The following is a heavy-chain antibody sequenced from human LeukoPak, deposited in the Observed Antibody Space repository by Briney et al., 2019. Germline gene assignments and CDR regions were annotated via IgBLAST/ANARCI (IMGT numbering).Heavy chain of an antibody. V-gene: IGHV3-73*01. D-gene: IGHD1-26*01. J-gene: IGHJ4*02. CDR3: TRNIVGATTLDY. CDR2: IRSKANNYAT. Sequence: PGGSPRLSCAASGFTFSDSAMHWVRQASGKGLEWVGRIRSKANNYATAYAASVKGRFTVSRDDSKNTAFLQMNSLKTEDTAVYFCTRNIVGATTLDYWGQGTLVTVSS. CDR1: GFTFSDSA.